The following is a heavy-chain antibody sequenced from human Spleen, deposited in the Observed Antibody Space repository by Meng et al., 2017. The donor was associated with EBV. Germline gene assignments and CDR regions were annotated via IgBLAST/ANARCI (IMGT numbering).Heavy chain of an antibody. CDR3: ARGLGGHYPTMEY. CDR2: IHHSGTT. V-gene: IGHV4-4*02. Sequence: QLQLQESGPGLVTPSGTLSLTCAVSGASIDSSDWWTWVRQAPGKGLEWIGEIHHSGTTNYNPSLESRVTISIDKSDNQFSLKVTPVTDADTAVYYCARGLGGHYPTMEYWGQGTLVTVSS. J-gene: IGHJ4*02. D-gene: IGHD3-22*01. CDR1: GASIDSSDW.